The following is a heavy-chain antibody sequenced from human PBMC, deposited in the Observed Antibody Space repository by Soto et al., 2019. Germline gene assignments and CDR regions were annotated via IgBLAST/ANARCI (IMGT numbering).Heavy chain of an antibody. J-gene: IGHJ5*02. CDR3: ARGGIAAAGTDNWFDP. Sequence: SVKVSCKASGGTFSSYAISWVRQAPGQGLEWMGGIIPIFGTANYAQKFQGRVAITADESTSTAYMELSSLRSEDTAVYYCARGGIAAAGTDNWFDPWGQGTLVTVSS. CDR1: GGTFSSYA. D-gene: IGHD6-13*01. V-gene: IGHV1-69*13. CDR2: IIPIFGTA.